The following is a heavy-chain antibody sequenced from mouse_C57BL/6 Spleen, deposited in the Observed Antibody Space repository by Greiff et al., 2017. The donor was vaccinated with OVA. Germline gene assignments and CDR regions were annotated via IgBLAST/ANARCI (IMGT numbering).Heavy chain of an antibody. D-gene: IGHD3-2*02. CDR1: GFTFSDYG. CDR3: ARDSSGYGYFDY. V-gene: IGHV5-17*01. Sequence: EVKLVESGGGLVKPGGSLKLSCAASGFTFSDYGMHWVRQAPEMGLEWVAYISSGSSTIYYADTVKGRFTISRDNAKNTLFLQMTSLRSEDTAMYYCARDSSGYGYFDYWGQGTTLTVSS. CDR2: ISSGSSTI. J-gene: IGHJ2*01.